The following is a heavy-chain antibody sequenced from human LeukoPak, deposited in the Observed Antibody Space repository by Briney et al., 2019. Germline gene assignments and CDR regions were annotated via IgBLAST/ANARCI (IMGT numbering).Heavy chain of an antibody. CDR1: GGSISGYY. CDR3: ASARELPDFDY. V-gene: IGHV4-59*01. Sequence: PSETLSLTCTVSGGSISGYYWNWIRQPPGKEPEWIASIYYTGSTNYNPSLKSRVTVSLDTSKNQFSLKLTSVTAADTAVYYCASARELPDFDYWGQGTLVTVSS. D-gene: IGHD4-23*01. J-gene: IGHJ4*02. CDR2: IYYTGST.